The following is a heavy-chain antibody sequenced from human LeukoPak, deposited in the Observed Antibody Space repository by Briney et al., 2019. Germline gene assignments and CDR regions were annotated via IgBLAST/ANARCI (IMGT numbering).Heavy chain of an antibody. Sequence: PSETLSLTCTVSGGSISSYYWSWIRQPAGKGLEWIGRIYTSGSTNYNPSLKSRVTMSVDTSKNQFSLKLSSVTAADTAVYYCARVAQNYYYYYMDVWGKGTTVTVSS. CDR1: GGSISSYY. D-gene: IGHD2-15*01. J-gene: IGHJ6*03. CDR3: ARVAQNYYYYYMDV. V-gene: IGHV4-4*07. CDR2: IYTSGST.